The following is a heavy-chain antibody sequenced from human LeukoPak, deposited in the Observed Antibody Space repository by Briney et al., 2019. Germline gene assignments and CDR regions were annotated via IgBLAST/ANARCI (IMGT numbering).Heavy chain of an antibody. Sequence: SVKVSCTASGGTFSSYAISWVRQAPGQGLEWMGGIIPIFGTANYAQNFQGRGTITADKSTSTAYMELSSLRSEDTAVYYCARVGSVVVAARYNWFDPWGQGTLVTVSS. V-gene: IGHV1-69*06. D-gene: IGHD2-15*01. J-gene: IGHJ5*02. CDR2: IIPIFGTA. CDR3: ARVGSVVVAARYNWFDP. CDR1: GGTFSSYA.